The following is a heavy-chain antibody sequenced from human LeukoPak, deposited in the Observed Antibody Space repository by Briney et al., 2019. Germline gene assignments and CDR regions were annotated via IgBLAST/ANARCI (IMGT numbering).Heavy chain of an antibody. V-gene: IGHV3-33*01. J-gene: IGHJ6*02. CDR3: ARDILTGAYYYYGMGV. CDR1: GFTLSTYG. Sequence: PGRSQRLSCAASGFTLSTYGMHWVRQAPGKGLEWVAMIWYDGSDKYYADSVKGRFTISRDNSKNTLYLQMNSLRAEDTAVYYCARDILTGAYYYYGMGVWGQGTTVTVSS. CDR2: IWYDGSDK. D-gene: IGHD3-9*01.